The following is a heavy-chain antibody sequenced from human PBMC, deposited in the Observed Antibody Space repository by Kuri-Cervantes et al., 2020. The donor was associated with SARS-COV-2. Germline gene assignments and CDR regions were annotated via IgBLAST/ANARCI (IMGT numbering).Heavy chain of an antibody. J-gene: IGHJ3*02. D-gene: IGHD3-22*01. CDR2: INPDGSYT. V-gene: IGHV3-74*01. Sequence: GGSLRLSCAASGFTFSGHWIHWVRQAPGKGLVWVSRINPDGSYTNNADSVKGRFTISRDNSKNTLYLQMNSLRAEDTAVYYCASIADPYYYDSSGYYLLSGAFDIWGQGTMVTVSS. CDR3: ASIADPYYYDSSGYYLLSGAFDI. CDR1: GFTFSGHW.